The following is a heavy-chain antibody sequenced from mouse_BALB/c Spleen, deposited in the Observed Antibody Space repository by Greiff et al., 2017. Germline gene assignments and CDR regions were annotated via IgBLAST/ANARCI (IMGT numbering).Heavy chain of an antibody. Sequence: VQLQESGAELMKPGASVKISCKATGYTFSSYWIEWVKQRPGHGLEWIGEILPGSGSTNYNEKFKGKATFTADTSSNTAYMQLSSLTSEDSAVYYCARRGGYDLGFAYWGQGTLVTVSA. V-gene: IGHV1-9*01. D-gene: IGHD2-2*01. CDR3: ARRGGYDLGFAY. J-gene: IGHJ3*01. CDR2: ILPGSGST. CDR1: GYTFSSYW.